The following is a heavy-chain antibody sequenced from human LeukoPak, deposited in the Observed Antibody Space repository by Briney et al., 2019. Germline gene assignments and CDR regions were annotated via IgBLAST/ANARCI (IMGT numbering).Heavy chain of an antibody. Sequence: GASVKVSCKASGYTFTGYYMHWVRPAPGQGLEWMGWINPNSGGTNYAQKFQGRVTMTRDTSISTAYMELSRLRSDDTAVYYCARDGSGSYYKNWFDPWGQGTLVTVSS. CDR1: GYTFTGYY. CDR2: INPNSGGT. V-gene: IGHV1-2*02. J-gene: IGHJ5*02. D-gene: IGHD3-10*01. CDR3: ARDGSGSYYKNWFDP.